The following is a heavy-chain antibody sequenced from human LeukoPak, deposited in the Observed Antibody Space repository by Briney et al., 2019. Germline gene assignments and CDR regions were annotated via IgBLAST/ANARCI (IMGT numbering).Heavy chain of an antibody. V-gene: IGHV4-39*01. CDR3: ARQPDIVVVVAAFSFDY. Sequence: PSETLSLTCTASGGSISSSSYYWGRIRQPPGKGLEWIGSIYYSGSTYYSPSLKSRVTISVDTSKNQFSLKLSSVTAADTAVYYCARQPDIVVVVAAFSFDYWGQGTLVTVSS. J-gene: IGHJ4*02. CDR2: IYYSGST. D-gene: IGHD2-15*01. CDR1: GGSISSSSYY.